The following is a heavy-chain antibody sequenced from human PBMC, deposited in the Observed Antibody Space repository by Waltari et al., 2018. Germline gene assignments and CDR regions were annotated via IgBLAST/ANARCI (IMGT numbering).Heavy chain of an antibody. V-gene: IGHV3-33*06. CDR1: GFTFSSYG. D-gene: IGHD2-21*01. J-gene: IGHJ6*02. CDR3: AKEKLHMTANYYYGPDV. Sequence: QVQLVESGGGVVQPGRSLRLSCAASGFTFSSYGMHWVRKDPGKGLEWVAVIWYDGSNKYYADSVKGRFTISRDNSKNTLYLQMNTLRSEDTAVYYCAKEKLHMTANYYYGPDVWGQGTTVTVSS. CDR2: IWYDGSNK.